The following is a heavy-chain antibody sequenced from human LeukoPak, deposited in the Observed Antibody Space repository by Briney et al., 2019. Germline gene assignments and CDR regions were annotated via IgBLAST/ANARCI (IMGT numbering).Heavy chain of an antibody. CDR2: IYHSGST. D-gene: IGHD3-22*01. V-gene: IGHV4-59*01. CDR1: GVSISSYY. Sequence: SETLSLTCTVSGVSISSYYWSWIRQPPGKGLEWIGDIYHSGSTNYNPPLKSRVTISVDTSKNQFSLKLSSVTAADTAVYYCARANSYDSSGHYYEFGYWGQGTLVTVSS. J-gene: IGHJ4*02. CDR3: ARANSYDSSGHYYEFGY.